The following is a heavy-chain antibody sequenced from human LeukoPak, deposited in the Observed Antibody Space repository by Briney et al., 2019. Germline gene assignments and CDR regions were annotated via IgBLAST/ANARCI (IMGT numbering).Heavy chain of an antibody. V-gene: IGHV1-8*01. CDR1: GCTFTSYD. CDR2: MNPNSGNT. D-gene: IGHD2-2*01. CDR3: ARAGGSTSYNWFDP. J-gene: IGHJ5*02. Sequence: GASVKVSCKASGCTFTSYDINWVRQATGQGLEWMGWMNPNSGNTGYAQKFQGRVTMTRNTSISTAYMELSSLRSEDTAVYYCARAGGSTSYNWFDPWGQGTLVTVSS.